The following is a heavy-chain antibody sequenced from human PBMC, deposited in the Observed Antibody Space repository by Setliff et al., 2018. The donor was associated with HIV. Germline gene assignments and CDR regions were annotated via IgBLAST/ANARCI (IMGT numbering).Heavy chain of an antibody. Sequence: SETLSLTCTIYGGSFSGNHWSWIRQSPGNGLEWIGEVLYNGGTRYNPSLENRVSMSVDTSKNQFSLKLLSVTAADAAVYYCRVWILRDTSDIWGQGTVVTVSS. CDR3: RVWILRDTSDI. CDR2: VLYNGGT. J-gene: IGHJ3*02. V-gene: IGHV4-34*12. CDR1: GGSFSGNH. D-gene: IGHD1-1*01.